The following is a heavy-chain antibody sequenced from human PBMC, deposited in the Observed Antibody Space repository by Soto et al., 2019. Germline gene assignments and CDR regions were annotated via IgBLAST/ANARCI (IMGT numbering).Heavy chain of an antibody. D-gene: IGHD2-2*01. J-gene: IGHJ6*02. Sequence: GASVKVSCKASGYTFTGYYMHWVRQAPGQGLEWMGWINPNSGGTNYAQKFQGWVTMTRDTSISTAYMELSRLRSDDTAVYYCAKAFLEGCHGMDVWGQGTTVTVSS. CDR1: GYTFTGYY. CDR2: INPNSGGT. CDR3: AKAFLEGCHGMDV. V-gene: IGHV1-2*04.